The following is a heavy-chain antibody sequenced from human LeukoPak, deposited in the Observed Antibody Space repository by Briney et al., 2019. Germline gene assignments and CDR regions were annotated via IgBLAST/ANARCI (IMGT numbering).Heavy chain of an antibody. CDR3: AKGIQSYYFDY. V-gene: IGHV3-23*01. Sequence: PGGSLRLSCAASGFTFSSYAMSWVRQAPGKGLEWVSVISCSGDNTYYADSVKGRFTISRDNSKNTLYLQMNSLRAEDTAVYYCAKGIQSYYFDYWGQGTLVTVSS. CDR1: GFTFSSYA. CDR2: ISCSGDNT. D-gene: IGHD3/OR15-3a*01. J-gene: IGHJ4*02.